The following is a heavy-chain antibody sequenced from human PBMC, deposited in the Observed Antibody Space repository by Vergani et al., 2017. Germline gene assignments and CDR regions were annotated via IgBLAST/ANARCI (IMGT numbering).Heavy chain of an antibody. J-gene: IGHJ3*02. CDR3: ARGQYDAFDI. D-gene: IGHD4-11*01. CDR2: ISSSSSTI. CDR1: GFTFSSYS. V-gene: IGHV3-48*01. Sequence: EVQLVESGGGLVKPGGSLRLSCAASGFTFSSYSMNWVRQAPGKGLEWVSYISSSSSTIYYADAVKGRFTISRDNAKNSLYLQMNSLRAEDTAVYYCARGQYDAFDIWGQGTMVTVSS.